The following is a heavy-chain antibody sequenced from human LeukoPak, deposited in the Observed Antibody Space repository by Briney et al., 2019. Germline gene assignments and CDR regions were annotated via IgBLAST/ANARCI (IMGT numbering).Heavy chain of an antibody. J-gene: IGHJ4*02. CDR3: ARDEPTAMAWGD. Sequence: SVKVSCKASGGTFISYVISWVGQARGQGGEWMGGIIPIFGTANYAQKFQGRVTITADESTSTAYMELSSLRSEDTAVYYCARDEPTAMAWGDWGQGTLVTVSS. V-gene: IGHV1-69*13. CDR2: IIPIFGTA. CDR1: GGTFISYV. D-gene: IGHD5-18*01.